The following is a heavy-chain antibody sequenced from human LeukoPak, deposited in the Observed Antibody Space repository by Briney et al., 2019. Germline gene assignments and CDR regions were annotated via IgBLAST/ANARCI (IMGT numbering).Heavy chain of an antibody. D-gene: IGHD2-15*01. J-gene: IGHJ2*01. CDR1: GFTFSSYA. CDR3: AKAGGPRRYWFFDV. Sequence: GGSLRLSCAASGFTFSSYAMSWVRQAPGKGLEWVSAVSGSGDTKYYADSVKGRFTISRDNSKNTLYLQMNSLRAEDTAVYLCAKAGGPRRYWFFDVWGRDTPVTVSS. V-gene: IGHV3-23*01. CDR2: VSGSGDTK.